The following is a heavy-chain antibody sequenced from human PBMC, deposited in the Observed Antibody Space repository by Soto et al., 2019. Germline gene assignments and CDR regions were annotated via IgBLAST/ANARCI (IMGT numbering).Heavy chain of an antibody. V-gene: IGHV3-23*01. CDR1: GFTFSSYA. D-gene: IGHD2-2*01. Sequence: EVQLLESGGGLVQPGGSLRLSCAASGFTFSSYAMKWVRQPPGKGLEWVSRIGESGTPTYYADSVKRRFTISRDNSGNTLFLEMYSLRAEDTAVYYCARYIPGVRYYGMDVWGQGTTVTVSS. J-gene: IGHJ6*02. CDR2: IGESGTPT. CDR3: ARYIPGVRYYGMDV.